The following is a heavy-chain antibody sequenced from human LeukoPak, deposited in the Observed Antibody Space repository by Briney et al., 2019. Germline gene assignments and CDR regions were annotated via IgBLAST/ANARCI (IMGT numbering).Heavy chain of an antibody. CDR1: GFTFSSYE. J-gene: IGHJ3*02. V-gene: IGHV3-48*03. Sequence: GGSLRLSCAASGFTFSSYEMNWVRQAPGKGLEWVSYISSSGSTIYYADSVKGRFTISRDNAKNSLYLQMSSLRAEDTALYYCAREPAAFDIWGQGTMVTVSS. CDR2: ISSSGSTI. CDR3: AREPAAFDI.